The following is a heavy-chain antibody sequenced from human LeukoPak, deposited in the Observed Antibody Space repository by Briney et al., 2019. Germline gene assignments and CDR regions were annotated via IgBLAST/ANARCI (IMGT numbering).Heavy chain of an antibody. CDR3: ARSLMTLSRVGATTHFDY. J-gene: IGHJ4*02. CDR1: GGSISSSSYY. V-gene: IGHV4-39*01. CDR2: IYYSGST. Sequence: SETLSLTCTVSGGSISSSSYYWGWIRQPPGKGLEWIGSIYYSGSTYYNPSLKSRVTISVDTSKNQFSLKLSSATAADTAVYYCARSLMTLSRVGATTHFDYWGQGTLVTVSA. D-gene: IGHD1-26*01.